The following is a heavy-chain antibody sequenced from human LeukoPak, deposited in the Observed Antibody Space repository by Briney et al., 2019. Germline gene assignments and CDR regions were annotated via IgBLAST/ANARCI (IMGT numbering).Heavy chain of an antibody. CDR1: GYTFTGYY. D-gene: IGHD3-10*01. J-gene: IGHJ5*02. CDR3: ARVAGWFGSFDP. CDR2: INPSGGST. V-gene: IGHV1-46*01. Sequence: GASVKVSCEASGYTFTGYYMHWARQAPGQGLEWMGWINPSGGSTSYAQKFQGRVTMTRDTSTSTVYMELSSLRSEDTAVYYCARVAGWFGSFDPWGQGTLVTVSS.